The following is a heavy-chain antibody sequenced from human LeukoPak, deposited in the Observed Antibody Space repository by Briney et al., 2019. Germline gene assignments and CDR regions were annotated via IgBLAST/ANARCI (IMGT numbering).Heavy chain of an antibody. CDR1: GFTFSNAW. CDR2: IKSKTDGGTT. CDR3: AKDLYYYDSSVPGSLDAFDI. D-gene: IGHD3-22*01. Sequence: GGSLRLSCAASGFTFSNAWMSWVRQAPGKGLEWVGRIKSKTDGGTTDYAAPVKGRFTISRDDSKNTLYLQMNSLRAEDTAVYYCAKDLYYYDSSVPGSLDAFDIWGQGTMVTVSS. J-gene: IGHJ3*02. V-gene: IGHV3-15*01.